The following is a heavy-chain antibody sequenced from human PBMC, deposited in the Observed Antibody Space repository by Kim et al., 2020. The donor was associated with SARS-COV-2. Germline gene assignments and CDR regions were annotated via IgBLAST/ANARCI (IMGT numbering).Heavy chain of an antibody. CDR2: IYYSGST. Sequence: SETLSLTCTVSGGSISSSSYYWGWIRQPPGKGLEWIGSIYYSGSTYYNPSLKSRVTISVDTSKNQFSLKLSSVTAADTAVYYCARGPDGLSYYDFWSGYDGRFGMDVWGQGTTVTVSS. D-gene: IGHD3-3*01. CDR3: ARGPDGLSYYDFWSGYDGRFGMDV. V-gene: IGHV4-39*01. CDR1: GGSISSSSYY. J-gene: IGHJ6*02.